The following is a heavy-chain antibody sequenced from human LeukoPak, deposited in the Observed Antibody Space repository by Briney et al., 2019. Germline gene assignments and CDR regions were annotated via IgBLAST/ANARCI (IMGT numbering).Heavy chain of an antibody. Sequence: PGGSLRLSCAASGFTFSSYAMSWVRQAPGKGLEWVSAISGSGGSTYYADSVKGRFTISRDNSKNTLYLQMNSLRAEDTAVYYCARARGLFGEYYFDYWGQGTLVTVSS. CDR2: ISGSGGST. CDR1: GFTFSSYA. D-gene: IGHD3-16*01. V-gene: IGHV3-23*01. J-gene: IGHJ4*02. CDR3: ARARGLFGEYYFDY.